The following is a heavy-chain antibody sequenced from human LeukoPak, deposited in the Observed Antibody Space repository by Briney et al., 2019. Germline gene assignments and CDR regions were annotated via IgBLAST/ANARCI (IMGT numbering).Heavy chain of an antibody. CDR2: ISSSSSYI. Sequence: GGYLRLSCAASGFTFSSYSMKWVRQAPGKGLEWVSSISSSSSYIYYADSVKGRFTISRDNAKNSLYLQMNSLRAEDTAVYYCARAPLCYGGDCYSADYWGQGTLVTVSS. J-gene: IGHJ4*02. D-gene: IGHD2-21*02. V-gene: IGHV3-21*01. CDR1: GFTFSSYS. CDR3: ARAPLCYGGDCYSADY.